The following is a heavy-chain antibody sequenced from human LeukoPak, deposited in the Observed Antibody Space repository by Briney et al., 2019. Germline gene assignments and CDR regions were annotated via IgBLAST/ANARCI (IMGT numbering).Heavy chain of an antibody. CDR3: ARIPREFGNWYFDL. V-gene: IGHV4-31*03. Sequence: SETLSLTCTVSGGSISSGGYYWSWIRQHPGKGLEWIGYIYYSGSTYYNPSLKSRVTISVDTSKNQFSLKLSSVTAADTAVYYCARIPREFGNWYFDLWGRGTLVTVSS. CDR1: GGSISSGGYY. CDR2: IYYSGST. J-gene: IGHJ2*01. D-gene: IGHD3-10*01.